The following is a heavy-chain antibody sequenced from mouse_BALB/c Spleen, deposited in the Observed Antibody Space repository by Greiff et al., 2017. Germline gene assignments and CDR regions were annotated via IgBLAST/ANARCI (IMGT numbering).Heavy chain of an antibody. J-gene: IGHJ2*01. Sequence: EVKLMESGRGLVKPGGSLKLSCAASGFTFSDYYMYWVRQTPEKRLEWVATISDGGSYTYYPDSVKGRFTISRDNAKNNLYLQMSSLKSEDTAMYYCARGYGNYFDYWGQGTTLTVSS. CDR3: ARGYGNYFDY. CDR2: ISDGGSYT. V-gene: IGHV5-4*02. CDR1: GFTFSDYY. D-gene: IGHD2-1*01.